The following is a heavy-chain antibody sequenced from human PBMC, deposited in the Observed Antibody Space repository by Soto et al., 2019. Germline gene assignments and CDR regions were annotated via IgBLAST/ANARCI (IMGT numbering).Heavy chain of an antibody. CDR2: IYYSGST. CDR3: ARQTPSDPFDF. Sequence: ADTLSLTCTVSGGSISSTNYYWGWIRQPPGKGLEWIASIYYSGSTYYNPSLKSRVTISVDTSKNQFSLKVSSVTAADTAVYYCARQTPSDPFDFWGQGTLVTVSS. V-gene: IGHV4-39*01. CDR1: GGSISSTNYY. J-gene: IGHJ4*02.